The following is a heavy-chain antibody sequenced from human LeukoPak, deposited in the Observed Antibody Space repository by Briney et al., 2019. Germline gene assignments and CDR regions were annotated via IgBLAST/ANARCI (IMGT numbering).Heavy chain of an antibody. D-gene: IGHD1-26*01. J-gene: IGHJ3*02. CDR3: AKDIGSYTDAFDI. CDR2: ITWNSGSI. V-gene: IGHV3-9*03. CDR1: GFTFDDYA. Sequence: PGRSLRLSCVASGFTFDDYAMHWVRQAPGKGQEWVSGITWNSGSIAYADSVKGRFTISRGNAKNSLYLQMNSLRAEDMAMYYCAKDIGSYTDAFDIWGQGTMVTVSS.